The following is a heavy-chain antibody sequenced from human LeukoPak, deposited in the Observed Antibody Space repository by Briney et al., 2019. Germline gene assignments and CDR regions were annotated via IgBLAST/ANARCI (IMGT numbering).Heavy chain of an antibody. CDR2: IIPILGTA. D-gene: IGHD3-22*01. CDR1: GGTFSTYA. CDR3: ASNTNYYENTGHYVLDS. J-gene: IGHJ5*01. Sequence: SVKVSCKASGGTFSTYAISWVRQAPGQGLEWMGGIIPILGTANYAQEFKGRVTITADEFTGTAYMELSSLRSEDTAVFYCASNTNYYENTGHYVLDSWGQGTLVTDSS. V-gene: IGHV1-69*13.